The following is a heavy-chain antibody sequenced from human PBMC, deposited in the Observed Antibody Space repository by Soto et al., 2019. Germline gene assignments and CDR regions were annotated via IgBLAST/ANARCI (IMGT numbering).Heavy chain of an antibody. D-gene: IGHD2-15*01. J-gene: IGHJ6*02. Sequence: SETLSLTCTVSGGSISSYYWSWIRQPPGKGLEWIGYIYYSGSTYYNPSLKSRVTISVDTSKNQFSLKLSSVTAADTAVYYCARDLRCSGGSCYSPYYYGMDVWGQGTTVTVSS. V-gene: IGHV4-59*12. CDR2: IYYSGST. CDR3: ARDLRCSGGSCYSPYYYGMDV. CDR1: GGSISSYY.